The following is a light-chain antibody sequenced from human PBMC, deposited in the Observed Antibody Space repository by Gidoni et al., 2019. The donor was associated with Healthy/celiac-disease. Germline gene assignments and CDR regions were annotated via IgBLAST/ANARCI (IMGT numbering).Light chain of an antibody. J-gene: IGKJ2*01. V-gene: IGKV1-39*01. Sequence: DIQMTQSPSSLSASVGDRVTITCRASQSLSSYLNWYQQKPGKAPKPLIYAASSLQSGVQSRCSGSGSGTDYTLTISSLQPEDFATYYCRQSYGTPDTFGQGTKLEIK. CDR2: AAS. CDR3: RQSYGTPDT. CDR1: QSLSSY.